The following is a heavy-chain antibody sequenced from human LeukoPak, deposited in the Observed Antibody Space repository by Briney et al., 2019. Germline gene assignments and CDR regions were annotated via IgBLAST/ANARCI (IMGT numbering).Heavy chain of an antibody. D-gene: IGHD2-15*01. CDR2: INGDGHDT. J-gene: IGHJ4*02. CDR3: ARNWWGIDH. CDR1: GFRFSDHL. Sequence: GGSLRLSCAASGFRFSDHLMHWVRQTPNEGLVWVARINGDGHDTSYADSSGRFTISRDNTKNTLYLQMNSLRVEDTAVYFCARNWWGIDHWGPGAQVTVSS. V-gene: IGHV3-74*01.